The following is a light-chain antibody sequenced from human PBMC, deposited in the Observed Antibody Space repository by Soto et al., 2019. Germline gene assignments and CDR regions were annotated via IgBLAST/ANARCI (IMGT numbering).Light chain of an antibody. V-gene: IGKV1-5*03. CDR2: KAS. Sequence: DIKMTQSPSTLSASVGDRVTITCRASQSISSWLAWYQQKPGKAPKRLIYKASSLESGVPSRFNGSGSGKEFTITISSMQPDAFATHYHHQYNSYPFTFGPGTKVDIK. CDR3: HQYNSYPFT. J-gene: IGKJ3*01. CDR1: QSISSW.